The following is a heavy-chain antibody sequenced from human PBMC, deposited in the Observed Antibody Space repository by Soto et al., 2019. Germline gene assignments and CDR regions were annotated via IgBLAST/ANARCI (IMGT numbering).Heavy chain of an antibody. CDR2: ISTTSSFI. D-gene: IGHD2-8*02. CDR1: GFTISSYS. V-gene: IGHV3-21*04. J-gene: IGHJ4*02. CDR3: ARSEVVLPDVSPFDY. Sequence: GGSLRLSCAASGFTISSYSMNWVRQAPGKGLEWVSSISTTSSFIYSADSVKGRFTISRDNAKNQFSLKLSSVTAADTAVYYCARSEVVLPDVSPFDYWGQGTLVTVSS.